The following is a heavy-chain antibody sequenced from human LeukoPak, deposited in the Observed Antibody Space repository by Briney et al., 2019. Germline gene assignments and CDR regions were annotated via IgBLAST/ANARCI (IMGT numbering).Heavy chain of an antibody. Sequence: SETLSLTCTVSGGSISSYYWSWIRQPPGKGLEWIGYIYYSGSTNYNPSLKSRVTISVDTSKNQFSLKLSSVTAADTAAYYCARVEEGYGSGRRENYYYYYMDVWGKGTTVTISS. D-gene: IGHD3-10*01. J-gene: IGHJ6*03. CDR1: GGSISSYY. V-gene: IGHV4-59*01. CDR3: ARVEEGYGSGRRENYYYYYMDV. CDR2: IYYSGST.